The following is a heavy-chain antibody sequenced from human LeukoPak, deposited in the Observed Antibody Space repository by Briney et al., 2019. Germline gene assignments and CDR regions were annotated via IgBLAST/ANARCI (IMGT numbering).Heavy chain of an antibody. J-gene: IGHJ4*02. CDR2: IIPILGIA. CDR3: ARDFAYYDILTGPDY. V-gene: IGHV1-69*04. CDR1: GGTFSSYA. D-gene: IGHD3-9*01. Sequence: ASVKVSCKASGGTFSSYAISWVRQAPGQGLEWMGRIIPILGIANYAQKFQGRVTMTRDTSTSTVYMELSSLRSEDTAVYYCARDFAYYDILTGPDYWGQGTLVTVSS.